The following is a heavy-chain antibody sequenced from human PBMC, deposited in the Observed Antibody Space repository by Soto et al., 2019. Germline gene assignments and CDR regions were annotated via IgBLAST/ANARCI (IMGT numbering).Heavy chain of an antibody. J-gene: IGHJ3*02. CDR3: ARDQRGRDGYNYMAFDI. CDR2: IIPIFGTA. D-gene: IGHD5-12*01. V-gene: IGHV1-69*01. Sequence: QVQLVQSGAEVKKPGSSVKVSCKASGGTFSSYAISWVRQAPGQGLEWMGGIIPIFGTANYAQKFQGRVTITADESTSTAYMELSSLRSEDTAVYYCARDQRGRDGYNYMAFDIWGQGTMVTVSS. CDR1: GGTFSSYA.